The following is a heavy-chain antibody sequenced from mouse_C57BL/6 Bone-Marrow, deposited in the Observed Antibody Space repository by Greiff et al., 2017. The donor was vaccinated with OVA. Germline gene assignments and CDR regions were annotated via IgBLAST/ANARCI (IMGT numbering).Heavy chain of an antibody. D-gene: IGHD4-1*01. CDR3: ARPNWGAMDY. CDR2: INPSSGYT. CDR1: GYTFTSYW. V-gene: IGHV1-7*01. J-gene: IGHJ4*01. Sequence: QVHVKQSGAELAKPGASVKLSCKASGYTFTSYWMHWVKQRPGQGLEWIGYINPSSGYTKYNQKFKDKATLTADKSSSTAYMQLSSLTYEDAAVYYCARPNWGAMDYWGQGTSVTVSS.